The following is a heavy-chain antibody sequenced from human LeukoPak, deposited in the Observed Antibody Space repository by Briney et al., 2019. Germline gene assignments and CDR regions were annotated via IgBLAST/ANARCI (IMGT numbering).Heavy chain of an antibody. J-gene: IGHJ5*02. D-gene: IGHD4-17*01. CDR1: GGSISSGSYY. Sequence: SETLSLTCTVSGGSISSGSYYWGWIRQPPGKGLEWIGSIYYSGSTYYNPSLKSRVTISVDTSKNQFSLKLSSVTAADTAVYYCARVNYGGYVFTGGINWFDPWGQGTLVTVSS. CDR3: ARVNYGGYVFTGGINWFDP. CDR2: IYYSGST. V-gene: IGHV4-39*01.